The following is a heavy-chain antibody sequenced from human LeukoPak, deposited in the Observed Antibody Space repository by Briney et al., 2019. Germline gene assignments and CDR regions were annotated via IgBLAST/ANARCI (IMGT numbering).Heavy chain of an antibody. D-gene: IGHD2-2*01. CDR1: GGSFSGYY. CDR3: ARAPYCSSTSCYDY. CDR2: INHSGST. V-gene: IGHV4-34*01. J-gene: IGHJ4*02. Sequence: KPSPTLSLTCAVYGGSFSGYYWSWIRQPPRKGLEWLGEINHSGSTNYNPSLKSRVTISVDTSKNQFSLKLSSVTAADTAVYYCARAPYCSSTSCYDYWGQGTLVTVSS.